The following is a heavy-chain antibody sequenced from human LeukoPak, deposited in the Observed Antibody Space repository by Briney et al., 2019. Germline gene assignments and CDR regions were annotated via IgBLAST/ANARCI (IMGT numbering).Heavy chain of an antibody. D-gene: IGHD1-1*01. CDR3: ARVGATGTTSPFDY. CDR2: INPNSGGT. J-gene: IGHJ4*02. Sequence: ASVKVSCKASGYTFTGYYMHWVRQAPGQGLEWMGWINPNSGGTNYAQKFQGRVTMTRDTSISTAYMELSRLRSDDTAGYYCARVGATGTTSPFDYWGQGTLVTVSS. CDR1: GYTFTGYY. V-gene: IGHV1-2*02.